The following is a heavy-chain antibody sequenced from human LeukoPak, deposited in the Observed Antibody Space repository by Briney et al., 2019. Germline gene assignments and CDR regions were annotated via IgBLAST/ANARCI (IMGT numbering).Heavy chain of an antibody. V-gene: IGHV4-59*01. D-gene: IGHD6-19*01. CDR1: GGSISRCY. CDR2: IYSSGST. J-gene: IGHJ4*02. Sequence: SETLSLTCTVSGGSISRCYWSWIRQSPRKGLEWIGYIYSSGSTNYNPSLKSRVTISIDTSKNQFSLRLSSVTAADTAVYYCARVGYTSGWTETYFDSWGQGTLVTVSS. CDR3: ARVGYTSGWTETYFDS.